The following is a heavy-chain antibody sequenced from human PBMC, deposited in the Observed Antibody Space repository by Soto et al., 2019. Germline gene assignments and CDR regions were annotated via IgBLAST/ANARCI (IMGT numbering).Heavy chain of an antibody. D-gene: IGHD3-10*01. Sequence: SETLSLTCAVYGGSFSGYYWSWIRQPPGKGLEWIGEINHSGSTNYNPSLKSRVTISVDTSKNQFSLKLGSVTAADTAVYYCARSLWFGELFPGYWGQGTLVTVSS. J-gene: IGHJ4*02. CDR3: ARSLWFGELFPGY. V-gene: IGHV4-34*01. CDR2: INHSGST. CDR1: GGSFSGYY.